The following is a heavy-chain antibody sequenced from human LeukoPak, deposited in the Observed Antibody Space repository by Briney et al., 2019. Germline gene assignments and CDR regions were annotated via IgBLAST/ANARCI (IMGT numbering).Heavy chain of an antibody. CDR1: GYTFTSYA. CDR3: ARGGSRVVTYGNFDY. J-gene: IGHJ4*02. CDR2: ISTYSGNT. D-gene: IGHD2-21*02. Sequence: ASVKVSCKPSGYTFTSYALSWVRQAPGQGLEWMGWISTYSGNTNYAQKLQGRITMTTETSTSTAYMELRSLRSDDTAVYYCARGGSRVVTYGNFDYWGQGTLVTVSS. V-gene: IGHV1-18*01.